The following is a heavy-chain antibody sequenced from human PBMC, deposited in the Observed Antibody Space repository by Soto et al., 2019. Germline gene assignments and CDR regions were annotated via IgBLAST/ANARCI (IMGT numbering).Heavy chain of an antibody. V-gene: IGHV3-21*01. CDR3: ARTTGTLDAFDI. Sequence: EVQLVESGGGLVKPGGSLRLSCAASGFTFSSYSMNWVRQAPGKGLEWVSSISSSSSYIYYADSVKGRFTISRDNAKNSLYLQMTSLRAEDTAVYYCARTTGTLDAFDIWGQGTMVTVSS. CDR2: ISSSSSYI. D-gene: IGHD1-1*01. J-gene: IGHJ3*02. CDR1: GFTFSSYS.